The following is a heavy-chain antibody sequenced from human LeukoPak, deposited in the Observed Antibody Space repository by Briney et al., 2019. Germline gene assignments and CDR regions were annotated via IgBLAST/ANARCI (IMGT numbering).Heavy chain of an antibody. D-gene: IGHD5-18*01. CDR1: GFTFSSYW. J-gene: IGHJ4*02. CDR2: INSDGSST. Sequence: GGSLRLSCAASGFTFSSYWMHWVRQAPGKGLVWVSRINSDGSSTSYADSVKGRFTISRDNAKSTLYLQMNSLRAEDTAVYYCARGGRYSYASFDYWGQGTLVTVSS. V-gene: IGHV3-74*01. CDR3: ARGGRYSYASFDY.